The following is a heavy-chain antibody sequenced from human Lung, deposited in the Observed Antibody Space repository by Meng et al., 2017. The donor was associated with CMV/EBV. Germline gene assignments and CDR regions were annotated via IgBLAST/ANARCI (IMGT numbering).Heavy chain of an antibody. CDR2: ISNSGGYST. CDR3: AKTFYGSSWYDGYYFDD. V-gene: IGHV3-23*01. Sequence: GGSXRLXXXPSGFXFRTYPMSWVRQAPGKGLEWVSTISNSGGYSTYYADSVEGRFTISRDNSKNTLYLQMNSLRVDDTAVYYCAKTFYGSSWYDGYYFDDXGQGXLVTVSS. CDR1: GFXFRTYP. J-gene: IGHJ4*02. D-gene: IGHD6-13*01.